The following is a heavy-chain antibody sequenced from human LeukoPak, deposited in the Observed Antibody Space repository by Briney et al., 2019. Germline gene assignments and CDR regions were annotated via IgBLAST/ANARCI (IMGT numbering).Heavy chain of an antibody. Sequence: ASVKVSCKASGYTFTSYGISWVRQAPGKGLEWMGWISAYNGNTNYAQKLQGRVTMTTDTSTSTAYMELRSLRSDDTAVYYCARDEMDENHYYYMDVWGKGTTVTVSS. CDR2: ISAYNGNT. CDR3: ARDEMDENHYYYMDV. CDR1: GYTFTSYG. V-gene: IGHV1-18*01. J-gene: IGHJ6*03. D-gene: IGHD5-24*01.